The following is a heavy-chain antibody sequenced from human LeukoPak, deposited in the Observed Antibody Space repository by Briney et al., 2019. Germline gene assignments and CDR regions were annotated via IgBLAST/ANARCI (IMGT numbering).Heavy chain of an antibody. CDR3: ARDGVTMVRGVIRAHNWFDP. D-gene: IGHD3-10*01. CDR1: GYTFTGYY. Sequence: APVKVSCKASGYTFTGYYMHWVRQAPGQGLEWMGWINPNSGGTNYAQKFQGRVTMTRDTSISTAYMELSRLRSDDTAVYYCARDGVTMVRGVIRAHNWFDPWGQGTLVTVSS. J-gene: IGHJ5*02. V-gene: IGHV1-2*02. CDR2: INPNSGGT.